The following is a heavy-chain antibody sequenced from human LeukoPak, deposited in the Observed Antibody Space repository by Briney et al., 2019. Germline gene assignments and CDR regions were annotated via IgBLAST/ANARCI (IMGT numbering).Heavy chain of an antibody. V-gene: IGHV3-53*01. CDR2: IYSGGST. CDR1: GFTFSSYW. J-gene: IGHJ6*03. CDR3: ARAVGSTSFGYYYYYMDV. Sequence: GGSLRLSCAASGFTFSSYWMTWVRQAPGKGLEWVSVIYSGGSTYYADSVKGRFTISRDNSKNTLYLQMNSLRAEDTAVYYCARAVGSTSFGYYYYYMDVWGKGTTVTVSS. D-gene: IGHD2-2*01.